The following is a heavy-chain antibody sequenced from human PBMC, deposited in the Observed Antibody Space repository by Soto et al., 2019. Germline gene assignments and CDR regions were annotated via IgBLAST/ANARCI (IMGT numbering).Heavy chain of an antibody. V-gene: IGHV3-74*03. CDR2: INSDGSSV. CDR3: VRAPEQRPFDY. CDR1: GFTLSDNW. J-gene: IGHJ4*02. Sequence: EVQLVESGGGLVQPGGSLRLSCAASGFTLSDNWIHCVRRAPGKGLVWVSRINSDGSSVTYADSVKGRFTLSRDNAKNTWFLQMDSLRVEDTAMYYCVRAPEQRPFDYWGQGTLVTVSS. D-gene: IGHD6-25*01.